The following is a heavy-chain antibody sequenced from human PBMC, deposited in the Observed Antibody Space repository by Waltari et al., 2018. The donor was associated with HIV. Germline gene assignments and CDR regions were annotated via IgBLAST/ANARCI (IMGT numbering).Heavy chain of an antibody. J-gene: IGHJ4*02. Sequence: QLQLKESGPGLVKPSETLPLTCTVSGGSISSYSNCWGWISQPPGKGLVWIGSFFYSGRPHHNPSLKSRVTISVGTSKNHFSLNLSSVTAADTAVYYCARHVGSFYRSSSDLGFDYWGQGTLVTVSS. D-gene: IGHD6-6*01. CDR1: GGSISSYSNC. V-gene: IGHV4-39*01. CDR3: ARHVGSFYRSSSDLGFDY. CDR2: FFYSGRP.